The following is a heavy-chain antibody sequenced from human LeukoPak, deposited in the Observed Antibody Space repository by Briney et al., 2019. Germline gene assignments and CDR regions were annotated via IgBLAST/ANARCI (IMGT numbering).Heavy chain of an antibody. CDR2: IKSKTDGGTT. J-gene: IGHJ4*02. V-gene: IGHV3-15*01. Sequence: PGGSLRLSCAASGFTFSNAWMSWVRQAPGKGLEWVGRIKSKTDGGTTDYAAPVKGRFTISRDDSKNTLYLQMNSLRAGDTAVYYCAKRRYCSSISCHDFDYWGQGTLVTVSS. D-gene: IGHD2-2*01. CDR1: GFTFSNAW. CDR3: AKRRYCSSISCHDFDY.